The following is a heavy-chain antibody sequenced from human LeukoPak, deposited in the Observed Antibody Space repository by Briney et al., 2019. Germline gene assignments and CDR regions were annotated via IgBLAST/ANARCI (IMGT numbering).Heavy chain of an antibody. CDR2: VSNDGSNK. Sequence: GGSLRLSCAASGFTFCTCGMHWVRQAPGKGLEWVAAVSNDGSNKDYADPVKGRFTISRDNSKNTLYLQMDSLRAEDTAVYYCAKAGYYDSSGYYYYFENWGQGTLVTVSS. CDR1: GFTFCTCG. J-gene: IGHJ4*02. D-gene: IGHD3-22*01. CDR3: AKAGYYDSSGYYYYFEN. V-gene: IGHV3-30*18.